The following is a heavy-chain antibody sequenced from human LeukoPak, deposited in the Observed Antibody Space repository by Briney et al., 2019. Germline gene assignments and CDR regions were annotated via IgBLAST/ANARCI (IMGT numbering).Heavy chain of an antibody. D-gene: IGHD2-2*01. J-gene: IGHJ6*03. CDR1: GFTFSSYD. V-gene: IGHV3-13*01. CDR2: IGTAGDT. Sequence: GGSLRLSCAASGFTFSSYDMHWVRQATGKGLEWVSAIGTAGDTYYPGSVKGRFTISRENAKNSLYLQMNSLRAGDTAVYYCARDSVGDCSSTSCQNYYYMDVWGKGTTVTVSS. CDR3: ARDSVGDCSSTSCQNYYYMDV.